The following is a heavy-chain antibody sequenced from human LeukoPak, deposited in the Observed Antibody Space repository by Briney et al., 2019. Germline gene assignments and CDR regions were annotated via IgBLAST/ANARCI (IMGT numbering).Heavy chain of an antibody. V-gene: IGHV4-31*03. J-gene: IGHJ5*02. Sequence: PSRTLSLTCTVSGGSISSGGYYWSWIRQHPGKGLEWIGYIYYSGSTYYNPSLESRVTISVDTSKNQFSLKLSSVTAADTAVYYCARVKTTVTTRRFDPWGQGTLVTVSS. CDR2: IYYSGST. CDR1: GGSISSGGYY. D-gene: IGHD4-17*01. CDR3: ARVKTTVTTRRFDP.